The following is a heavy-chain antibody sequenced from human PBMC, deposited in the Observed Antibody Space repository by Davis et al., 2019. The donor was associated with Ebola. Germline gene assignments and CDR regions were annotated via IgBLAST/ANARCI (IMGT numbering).Heavy chain of an antibody. CDR3: ARDRGGDYSFDY. D-gene: IGHD3-10*01. CDR2: INGGNGNT. CDR1: GYTFTNCA. J-gene: IGHJ4*02. Sequence: AASVKVSCKASGYTFTNCALHWVRQAPGQRLEWMGWINGGNGNTAYSQKFQGRVTITRDTSASTAYMELSSLRSEDTSVYYCARDRGGDYSFDYWGQGTLVTVSS. V-gene: IGHV1-3*01.